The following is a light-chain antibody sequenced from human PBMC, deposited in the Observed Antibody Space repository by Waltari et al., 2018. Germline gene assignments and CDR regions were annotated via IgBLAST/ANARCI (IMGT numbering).Light chain of an antibody. CDR2: GAS. CDR3: QHYNEWPQYT. CDR1: QSVGDN. J-gene: IGKJ2*01. Sequence: EIVLTQSPATLSVSPGGTATISCRASQSVGDNLAWYQQKHGQAPRLLIYGASSRATDIPDRFSGSGSGTEFTLTISTPHSEDFAVYFCQHYNEWPQYTFAQGTKVEIK. V-gene: IGKV3-15*01.